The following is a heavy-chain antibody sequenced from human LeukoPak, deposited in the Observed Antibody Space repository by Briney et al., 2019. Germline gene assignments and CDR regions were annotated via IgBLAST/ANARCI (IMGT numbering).Heavy chain of an antibody. CDR2: IIPILGIA. CDR3: ASGYVTVSTALFDY. V-gene: IGHV1-69*04. D-gene: IGHD5-12*01. CDR1: GGTFSSYA. Sequence: SVKVSCKASGGTFSSYAISWVRQASGQGLEWMGRIIPILGIANYAQKFQGRVTITADKSTSTAYMELSSLRSEDTAVYYCASGYVTVSTALFDYWGQGTLVTVSS. J-gene: IGHJ4*02.